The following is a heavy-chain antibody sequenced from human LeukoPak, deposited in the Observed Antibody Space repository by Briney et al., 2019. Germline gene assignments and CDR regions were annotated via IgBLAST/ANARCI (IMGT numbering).Heavy chain of an antibody. CDR2: IYYSVTT. V-gene: IGHV4-39*07. CDR3: ARDRLRWPKIDY. J-gene: IGHJ4*02. CDR1: GGSISSSDYY. D-gene: IGHD4-23*01. Sequence: SETLSLTCTVSGGSISSSDYYWGWIRQPPGKGLEWIGSIYYSVTTYYNPSLRSRVTISVDTSKNQFSLKLNSVTAADTAVYYCARDRLRWPKIDYWGQGTLVTVSS.